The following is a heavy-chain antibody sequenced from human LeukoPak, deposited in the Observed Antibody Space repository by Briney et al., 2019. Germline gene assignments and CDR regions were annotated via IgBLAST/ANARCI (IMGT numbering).Heavy chain of an antibody. CDR3: ASLGYYDSSGYYSNDY. Sequence: KSSETLSLTCAVYGGSFSGYYWSWIRQPPGKGLEWIGEINHSGSTNYNPSLKSRVTISVDTSKNQFSLKLSSVTAADTAVYYCASLGYYDSSGYYSNDYWGQETLVTVSS. CDR2: INHSGST. CDR1: GGSFSGYY. V-gene: IGHV4-34*01. D-gene: IGHD3-22*01. J-gene: IGHJ4*02.